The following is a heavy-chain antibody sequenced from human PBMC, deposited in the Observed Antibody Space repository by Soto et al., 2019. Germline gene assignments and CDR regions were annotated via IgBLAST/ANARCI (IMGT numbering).Heavy chain of an antibody. V-gene: IGHV3-15*01. Sequence: EVQLVESGGGLVQPGGSLRLSCAASGFTFSNAWMSWVRQAPEKGLEWIGRIKRETDGGTTDYAAPVKGRFTISRDDSKNTLYLQMNSLKTEDTAVYYCTTAATTVTTIDYWGQGTLVTVSS. CDR2: IKRETDGGTT. J-gene: IGHJ4*02. CDR1: GFTFSNAW. D-gene: IGHD4-17*01. CDR3: TTAATTVTTIDY.